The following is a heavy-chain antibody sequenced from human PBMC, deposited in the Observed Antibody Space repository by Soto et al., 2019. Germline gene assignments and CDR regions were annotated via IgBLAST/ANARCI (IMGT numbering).Heavy chain of an antibody. CDR3: ARVGGSTVTTAGGFDL. CDR1: GGTFSSYA. J-gene: IGHJ2*01. Sequence: QVQLVQSGAEVKKPGSSVKVSCKASGGTFSSYAISWVRQAPGQGLEWMGGIIPIFGTANYAQKFQGRVTITADESTSTAYRELSSLRSEDTAVYYCARVGGSTVTTAGGFDLWGRGTLVTVSS. CDR2: IIPIFGTA. V-gene: IGHV1-69*01. D-gene: IGHD4-17*01.